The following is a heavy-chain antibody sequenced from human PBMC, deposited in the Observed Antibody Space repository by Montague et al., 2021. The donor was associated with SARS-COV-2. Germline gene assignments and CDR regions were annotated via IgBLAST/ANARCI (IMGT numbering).Heavy chain of an antibody. J-gene: IGHJ5*02. Sequence: SETLSLTCAVYGGSFSNYYWNWIRQPPGKGLEWIGEINHSGSTXXXPSXXXRVTISVDTSKNQFSLKLSSVTAADTAVYYCARGGTVTTFVASKRTRRSSGFDPWGQGTLVTVSS. CDR1: GGSFSNYY. CDR2: INHSGST. CDR3: ARGGTVTTFVASKRTRRSSGFDP. D-gene: IGHD4-17*01. V-gene: IGHV4-34*01.